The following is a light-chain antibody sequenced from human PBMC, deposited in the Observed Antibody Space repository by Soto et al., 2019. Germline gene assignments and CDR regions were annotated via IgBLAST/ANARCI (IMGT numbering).Light chain of an antibody. CDR3: QQYYNWPRT. CDR1: QSVSSN. J-gene: IGKJ1*01. Sequence: EIVMTQSPATLSVSLGERATLSCRASQSVSSNLAWYQQKPGQAPRLLTYGASTRATGIPARFSGSGSGTEFTLTISSLQPEDFAVYYCQQYYNWPRTFGQGTKVDIK. CDR2: GAS. V-gene: IGKV3-15*01.